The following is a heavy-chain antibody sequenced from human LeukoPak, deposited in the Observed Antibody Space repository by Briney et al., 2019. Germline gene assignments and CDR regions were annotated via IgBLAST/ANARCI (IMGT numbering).Heavy chain of an antibody. Sequence: PGGSLRLSCAASGFTFSDYYMSWIRQAPGKGLEWLSYISRSGSSIHYADSVKGRFTISRDNAKNSLDLRMNSLRVEDTAVYYCARDFRDRSMPIEYWGQGTLVSVSS. J-gene: IGHJ4*02. D-gene: IGHD2/OR15-2a*01. CDR3: ARDFRDRSMPIEY. V-gene: IGHV3-11*01. CDR1: GFTFSDYY. CDR2: ISRSGSSI.